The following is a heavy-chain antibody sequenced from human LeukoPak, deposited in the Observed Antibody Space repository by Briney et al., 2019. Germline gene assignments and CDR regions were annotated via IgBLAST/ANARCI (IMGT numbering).Heavy chain of an antibody. Sequence: ASVKVSCKASGYTFITYDINWVRQAPGQGPEWMGWMNPNSGNTGYAQKFQGRVTMTRDTSISTAYLDLSSLRSEDTAVYYRATVRQQLDAFDIWGQGTMVTVSS. CDR3: ATVRQQLDAFDI. D-gene: IGHD6-13*01. V-gene: IGHV1-8*01. CDR2: MNPNSGNT. CDR1: GYTFITYD. J-gene: IGHJ3*02.